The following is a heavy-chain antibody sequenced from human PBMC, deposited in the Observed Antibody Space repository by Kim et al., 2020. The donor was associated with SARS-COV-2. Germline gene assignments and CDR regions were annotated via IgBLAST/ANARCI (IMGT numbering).Heavy chain of an antibody. J-gene: IGHJ4*02. Sequence: SETLSLTCTVSGGSISSSSYYWGWIRQPPGKGLEWIGSIYYSGSTYYNPSLKSRVTISVDTSKNQFSLKLSSVTAADTAVYYCASQSITACYWGQGTLVTVSS. CDR2: IYYSGST. V-gene: IGHV4-39*01. CDR3: ASQSITACY. D-gene: IGHD6-6*01. CDR1: GGSISSSSYY.